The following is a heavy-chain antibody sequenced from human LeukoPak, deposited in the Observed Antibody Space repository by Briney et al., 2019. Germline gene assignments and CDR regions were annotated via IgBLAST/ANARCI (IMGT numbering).Heavy chain of an antibody. J-gene: IGHJ4*02. Sequence: PSETLSLTCAVSGYSLSSAYYWGWIRQPPGKGLEWIASIYHSGSTYYNPSLKSRVTISVDTSKNQFSLKLSSVTAADTAVYYCINYDFWSGYFLWGQGTLVTVSS. CDR3: INYDFWSGYFL. CDR1: GYSLSSAYY. V-gene: IGHV4-38-2*01. CDR2: IYHSGST. D-gene: IGHD3-3*01.